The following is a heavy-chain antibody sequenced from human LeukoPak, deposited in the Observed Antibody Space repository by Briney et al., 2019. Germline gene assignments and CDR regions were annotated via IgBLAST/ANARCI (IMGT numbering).Heavy chain of an antibody. Sequence: SETLSLTCAVYGGSFSGYYWSWVRQPPGKGLEWIGEVNLQGSTNYNPSLMGRVAISVDMSENHISLQLTSVTAADTAVYYCAREGGPYRPLDYSGQGTLVTVSS. CDR3: AREGGPYRPLDY. V-gene: IGHV4-34*01. J-gene: IGHJ4*02. CDR1: GGSFSGYY. CDR2: VNLQGST.